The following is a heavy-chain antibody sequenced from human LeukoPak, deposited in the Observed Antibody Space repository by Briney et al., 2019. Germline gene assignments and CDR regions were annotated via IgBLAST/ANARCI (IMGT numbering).Heavy chain of an antibody. J-gene: IGHJ4*02. Sequence: PSETLSLTCTVSGGSISSSSYYWGWIRQPPGKGLEWIGSIYYSGSTYYSPSLKSRVTISVDTSKNQFSLKLSSVTAADTAVYYCAAGLELFDYWGQGTLVTVSS. CDR3: AAGLELFDY. V-gene: IGHV4-39*07. CDR1: GGSISSSSYY. CDR2: IYYSGST. D-gene: IGHD1-7*01.